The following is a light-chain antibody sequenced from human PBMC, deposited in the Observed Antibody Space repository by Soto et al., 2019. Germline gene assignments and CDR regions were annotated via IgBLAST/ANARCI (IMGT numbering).Light chain of an antibody. CDR3: QQYNSWPRGT. V-gene: IGKV3-15*01. CDR1: QNVNSN. J-gene: IGKJ3*01. CDR2: GAY. Sequence: EIVMTQSPATVSVSPGERATLSCRASQNVNSNLAWYQQKPGQPPRLLIYGAYTRATGVPARFSGSGSGTEFTLTINSLQSEDFAVYYCQQYNSWPRGTFGPGTKVEIK.